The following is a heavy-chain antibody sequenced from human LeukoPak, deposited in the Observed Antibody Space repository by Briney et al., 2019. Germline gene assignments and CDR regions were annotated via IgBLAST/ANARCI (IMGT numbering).Heavy chain of an antibody. Sequence: GGSLRLSCAASGFTVSSNYMSWVRQAPGKGLEWVSVIYSGGSTYYADSVKGRFTISRDNSKNTLYLQMNSLRAEDTAVYYCARDRDSGYGNYFDYWDQGTLVTVSS. J-gene: IGHJ4*02. CDR3: ARDRDSGYGNYFDY. CDR1: GFTVSSNY. V-gene: IGHV3-66*01. CDR2: IYSGGST. D-gene: IGHD5-12*01.